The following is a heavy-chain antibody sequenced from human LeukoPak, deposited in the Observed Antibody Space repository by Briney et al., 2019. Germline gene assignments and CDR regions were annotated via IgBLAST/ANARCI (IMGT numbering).Heavy chain of an antibody. CDR1: GGSISSFY. D-gene: IGHD5-18*01. J-gene: IGHJ5*02. CDR3: ARRVVDTTMTWANWFDP. V-gene: IGHV4-4*09. CDR2: IYSNERT. Sequence: SETLSLTCSVSGGSISSFYWSWIRQSPGKGLEWLGYIYSNERTNYNPSLRSRVTMSVDTSKNQFSLKLSSVTAADTAVYYCARRVVDTTMTWANWFDPWGQGTLVTVSS.